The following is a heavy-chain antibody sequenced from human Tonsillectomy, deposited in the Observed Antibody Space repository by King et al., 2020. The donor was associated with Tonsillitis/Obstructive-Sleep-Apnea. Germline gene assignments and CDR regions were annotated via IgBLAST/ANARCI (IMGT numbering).Heavy chain of an antibody. V-gene: IGHV4-4*02. D-gene: IGHD3-3*01. CDR2: IHPSGST. Sequence: VQLQESGPGLVKPSGTLSLTCTVSGGSISSDNWWSWVRQPREKGLEWIGEIHPSGSTNYKPSLTSRVTMSVDKSKNQFSLKLNSVSAADTAVYYCAEDGRDTIFGVVAIWGQGTLVTVSS. J-gene: IGHJ4*02. CDR3: AEDGRDTIFGVVAI. CDR1: GGSISSDNW.